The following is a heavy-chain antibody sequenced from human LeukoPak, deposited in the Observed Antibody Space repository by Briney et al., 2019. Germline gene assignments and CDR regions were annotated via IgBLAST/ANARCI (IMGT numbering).Heavy chain of an antibody. J-gene: IGHJ4*02. Sequence: GASVKVSCKASGYTFTDYYMHWVRQAPGQELEWMGWINLNSGGTNFAQRFQGRVTMTRDTSISTAYMDLSRLISDDTAVYYFARDAGYCTGGSCWYFDHWGQGTLVTVSS. CDR1: GYTFTDYY. CDR2: INLNSGGT. D-gene: IGHD2-15*01. CDR3: ARDAGYCTGGSCWYFDH. V-gene: IGHV1-2*02.